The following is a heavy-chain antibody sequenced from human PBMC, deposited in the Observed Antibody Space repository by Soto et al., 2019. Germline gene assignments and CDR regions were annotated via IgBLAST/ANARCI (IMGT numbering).Heavy chain of an antibody. CDR1: GFSRTTNGAG. CDR3: VHGRQVIFDF. CDR2: VYWDDDK. V-gene: IGHV2-5*02. J-gene: IGHJ4*02. Sequence: QITLKESGPTPVKPTQTLTLTCSFSGFSRTTNGAGGAWVRQPPGKAMEWLTLVYWDDDKRYSPSLQNRLNINKDASKYQVVMRLTDLDPRDTGTYFCVHGRQVIFDFWVQGTRVTV.